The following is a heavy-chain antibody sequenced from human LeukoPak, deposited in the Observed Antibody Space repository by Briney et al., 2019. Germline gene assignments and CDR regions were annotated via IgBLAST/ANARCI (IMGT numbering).Heavy chain of an antibody. D-gene: IGHD4-17*01. CDR3: ARNYGDSNKYYFDY. CDR2: ISYDGSNK. Sequence: GRSLRLSCAASGFTFSSYAMHWVRQAPGEGLEWVAVISYDGSNKYYADSVKGRFTISRDNSKNTLYLQMNSLRAEDTAVYYCARNYGDSNKYYFDYWGQEPWSPSPQ. V-gene: IGHV3-30-3*01. J-gene: IGHJ4*01. CDR1: GFTFSSYA.